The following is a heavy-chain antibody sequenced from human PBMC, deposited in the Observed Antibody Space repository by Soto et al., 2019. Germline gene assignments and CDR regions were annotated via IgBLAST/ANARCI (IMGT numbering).Heavy chain of an antibody. Sequence: QVQLVQSGAEVKKPGASVKISCKAHGYTFTSYHLHWVRQAPGQGPEWMGKVNIIAGTATYAQRFQGRVTMSRDTPTSTVYLELNSLRSADTALYFCARSRVITHFDYWGQGTLVSVSS. CDR3: ARSRVITHFDY. V-gene: IGHV1-46*01. CDR2: VNIIAGTA. D-gene: IGHD3-16*01. CDR1: GYTFTSYH. J-gene: IGHJ4*02.